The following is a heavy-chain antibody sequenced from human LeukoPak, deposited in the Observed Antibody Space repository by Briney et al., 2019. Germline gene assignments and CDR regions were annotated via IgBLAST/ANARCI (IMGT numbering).Heavy chain of an antibody. V-gene: IGHV1-69*05. J-gene: IGHJ5*02. CDR2: IIPIFGTA. D-gene: IGHD3-10*01. CDR3: ARDGVNYYPRGTVFDP. CDR1: GGTFSSYA. Sequence: SVKVSCKASGGTFSSYAISWVRQAPGQGLEWMGGIIPIFGTANYAQKFQGRVTITTDESTSTAYMELSSLRSEDTAVYYCARDGVNYYPRGTVFDPWGQGTLVTVSS.